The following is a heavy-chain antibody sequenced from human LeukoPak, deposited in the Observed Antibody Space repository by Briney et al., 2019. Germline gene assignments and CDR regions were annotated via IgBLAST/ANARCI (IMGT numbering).Heavy chain of an antibody. CDR1: GFTFSDSY. D-gene: IGHD3-10*01. J-gene: IGHJ6*03. CDR3: AGTTYGSGSNNYYYYYMDV. CDR2: ISSSSVSAI. V-gene: IGHV3-11*04. Sequence: GGSLGLSCAASGFTFSDSYMTWIRQAPGKGLECVSYISSSSVSAIYYADSVKGRFTISRDNAKNSLYLQMNSLRAEDTAVYYCAGTTYGSGSNNYYYYYMDVWGKGTTVTVSS.